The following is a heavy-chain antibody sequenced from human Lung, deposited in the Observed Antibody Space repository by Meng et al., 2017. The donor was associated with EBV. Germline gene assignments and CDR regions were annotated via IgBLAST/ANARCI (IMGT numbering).Heavy chain of an antibody. CDR2: ISDTGHNK. Sequence: QVQLVESGXGVVQPGRSLRLTCAAAGFDFDPYAVHWVRQAPGKGLEWVAVISDTGHNKYFADSVRGRFTISRDNSKNMVSLQMNSLRPGDTATYYCAIIPYSNAWGPGTRVTVAA. CDR3: AIIPYSNA. V-gene: IGHV3-30-3*01. J-gene: IGHJ5*02. D-gene: IGHD4-11*01. CDR1: GFDFDPYA.